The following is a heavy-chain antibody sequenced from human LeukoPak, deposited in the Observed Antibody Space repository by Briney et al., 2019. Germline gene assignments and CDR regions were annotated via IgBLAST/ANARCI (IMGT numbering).Heavy chain of an antibody. CDR1: GGSFSGYY. CDR3: ARCVVVPAAPFGWFDP. Sequence: SETLSLTCAVYGGSFSGYYWSWIRQPPGKGLEWIGEINHSGSTNYNPSLKSRVTISVDTSKNQFSLKLRSVTAADTAVYYCARCVVVPAAPFGWFDPWGQGTLVTVSS. J-gene: IGHJ5*02. D-gene: IGHD2-2*01. V-gene: IGHV4-34*01. CDR2: INHSGST.